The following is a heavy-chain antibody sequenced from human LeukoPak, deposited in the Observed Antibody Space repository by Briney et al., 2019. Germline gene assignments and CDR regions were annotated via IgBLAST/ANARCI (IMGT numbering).Heavy chain of an antibody. CDR3: TRWDSSYFDY. D-gene: IGHD3-22*01. J-gene: IGHJ4*02. CDR2: IRSKGYGGTT. Sequence: GGSLRLSCTASGFTFGDYAMSWVRQAPGKGLEWVGLIRSKGYGGTTEYAASVKGRFTISRDDSKSIAYLQMNSLKTEDTAVYYCTRWDSSYFDYWGQGTLVTVSS. V-gene: IGHV3-49*04. CDR1: GFTFGDYA.